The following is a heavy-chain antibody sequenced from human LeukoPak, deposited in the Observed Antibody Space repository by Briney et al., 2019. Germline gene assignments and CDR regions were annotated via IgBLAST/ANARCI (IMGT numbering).Heavy chain of an antibody. CDR3: AKKIVNYFDS. D-gene: IGHD1-26*01. J-gene: IGHJ4*02. CDR1: GFTFTTSS. Sequence: GGSLRLSCAASGFTFTTSSMNWVRQAPGKGLEWVSSISSSSIYIYYADSVKGRSTISRDNSKNTLYLQMNSLRVEDTAVYYCAKKIVNYFDSWGQGTLVTVSS. V-gene: IGHV3-21*01. CDR2: ISSSSIYI.